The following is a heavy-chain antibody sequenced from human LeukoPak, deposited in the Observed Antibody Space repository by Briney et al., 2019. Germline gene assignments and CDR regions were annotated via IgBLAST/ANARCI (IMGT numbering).Heavy chain of an antibody. V-gene: IGHV4-59*01. J-gene: IGHJ6*03. CDR2: IYYSGST. CDR1: GGSISSYY. CDR3: ARDKGYYDIDV. Sequence: SETLSFTCTVSGGSISSYYWSWIRQPPGKGLEWIGYIYYSGSTNYNPSLKSRVTISVDTSKNQFSLKLSSVTAADTAVYYCARDKGYYDIDVWGKGTMVTVSS.